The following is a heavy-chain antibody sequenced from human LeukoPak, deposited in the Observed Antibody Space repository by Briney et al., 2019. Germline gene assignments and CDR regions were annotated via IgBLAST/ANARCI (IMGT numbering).Heavy chain of an antibody. Sequence: GGSLRLSCAASGFTFDDYGMGWVRQAPGKGLEWVSGINWNGGSTGYADSVKGRFTISRDNAKNSLYLQMNSLRAEDTALYYCAREQVGASAASYYYYMDVWGKGTTVTVSS. CDR3: AREQVGASAASYYYYMDV. V-gene: IGHV3-20*04. J-gene: IGHJ6*03. CDR2: INWNGGST. D-gene: IGHD1-26*01. CDR1: GFTFDDYG.